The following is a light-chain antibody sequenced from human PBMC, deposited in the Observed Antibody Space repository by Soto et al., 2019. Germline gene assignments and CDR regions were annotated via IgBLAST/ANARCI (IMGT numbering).Light chain of an antibody. CDR2: GAS. V-gene: IGKV3-15*01. CDR1: QSVSSN. CDR3: QQYDSFSVT. Sequence: EIVMTQSPATLSVSPGERATLSCRASQSVSSNLAWYQQKPGQAPRLLIYGASTRATGIPARFSGSGSGTEFTLTISSLQSDDFATYYCQQYDSFSVTFGQGTKVDIK. J-gene: IGKJ1*01.